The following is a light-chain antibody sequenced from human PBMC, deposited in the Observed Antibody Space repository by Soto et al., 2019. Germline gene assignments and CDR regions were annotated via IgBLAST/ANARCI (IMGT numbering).Light chain of an antibody. CDR2: DAS. J-gene: IGKJ1*01. CDR3: QQRSEWPRT. CDR1: QSISSS. Sequence: EIVLTQSPATLSLSPGERATLSCRASQSISSSLAWYQQKPGQAPKLLIYDASSRATGFPARLSGSGSGTDFTLTIGSLEPEDFAVYYCQQRSEWPRTFGQGTKVEIK. V-gene: IGKV3-11*01.